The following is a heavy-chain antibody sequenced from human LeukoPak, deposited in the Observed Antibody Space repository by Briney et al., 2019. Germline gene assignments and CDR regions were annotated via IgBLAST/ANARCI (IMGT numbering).Heavy chain of an antibody. V-gene: IGHV3-23*01. CDR1: GFTFSSYA. CDR2: ISGSGGST. CDR3: AEHPSVGGRYSEGWFDP. Sequence: PGGSLRLSCAASGFTFSSYAMSWVRQAPGKGLEWVSAISGSGGSTYYADSVKGRFTISRDNSKNTLYLQMNSLRAEDTAVYYCAEHPSVGGRYSEGWFDPWGQGTLVTVSS. J-gene: IGHJ5*02. D-gene: IGHD1-26*01.